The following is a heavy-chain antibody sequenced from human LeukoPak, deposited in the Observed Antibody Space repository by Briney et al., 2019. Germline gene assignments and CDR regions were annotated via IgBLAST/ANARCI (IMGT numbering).Heavy chain of an antibody. D-gene: IGHD3-10*01. CDR2: ISAYNGNT. J-gene: IGHJ5*02. CDR3: ARTAAAYYYGSGSYNWFDP. CDR1: GYTFTSYG. V-gene: IGHV1-18*01. Sequence: ASVKVSCKASGYTFTSYGINWVRQAPGQGLEWMGWISAYNGNTNYAQKVQGRVTMTTDTSTTTAYMELRSLTSDDTAVYYCARTAAAYYYGSGSYNWFDPWGQGTLVTVSS.